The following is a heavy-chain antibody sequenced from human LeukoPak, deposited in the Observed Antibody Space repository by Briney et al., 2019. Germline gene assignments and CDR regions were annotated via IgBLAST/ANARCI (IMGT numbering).Heavy chain of an antibody. D-gene: IGHD3-9*01. CDR3: AKDMGALYYDILTGVYFDY. J-gene: IGHJ4*02. V-gene: IGHV3-9*01. CDR1: GFTFDDYA. Sequence: GGSLRLSCAASGFTFDDYAMHWVRQAPGKGLEWVSGISWNSGSIGYADSVKGRFTISRDNAKNSLNLQMNSLRAEDTALYYCAKDMGALYYDILTGVYFDYWGQGTLVTVSS. CDR2: ISWNSGSI.